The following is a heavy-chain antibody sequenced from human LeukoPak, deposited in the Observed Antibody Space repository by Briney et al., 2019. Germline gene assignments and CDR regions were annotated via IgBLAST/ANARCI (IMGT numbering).Heavy chain of an antibody. Sequence: GGSLRLSCAASGFTFSDYGMHWVRQAPGKGLEWVAFIRYDGSEKYYADSVKGRITISRDNSKNTLYVQMNSLRAEDTAVYYCAKGKDHYLDYWGQGTLVTVSS. V-gene: IGHV3-30*02. CDR1: GFTFSDYG. CDR3: AKGKDHYLDY. J-gene: IGHJ4*02. CDR2: IRYDGSEK.